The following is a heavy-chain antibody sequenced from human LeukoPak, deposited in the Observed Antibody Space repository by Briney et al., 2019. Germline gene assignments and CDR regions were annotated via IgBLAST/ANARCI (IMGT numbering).Heavy chain of an antibody. CDR2: IRSKAYGGTT. CDR1: GFTFGDYA. Sequence: GGSLRLSCTASGFTFGDYAMSWVRQAPGKGLEWVGFIRSKAYGGTTEYAASVKGRFTISRDDSKSIAYLQMNSLKTEDTAVYYCTRVRGPELLRFDRWGQGTLVTVSS. J-gene: IGHJ5*02. V-gene: IGHV3-49*04. CDR3: TRVRGPELLRFDR. D-gene: IGHD1-26*01.